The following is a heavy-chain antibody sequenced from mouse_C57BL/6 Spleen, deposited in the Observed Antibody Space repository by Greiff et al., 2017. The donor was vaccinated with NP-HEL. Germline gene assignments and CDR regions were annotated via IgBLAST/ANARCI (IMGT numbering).Heavy chain of an antibody. D-gene: IGHD1-1*01. Sequence: VQLQQSGAELVRPGASVKLSCTASGFNIKDDYMHWVKQRPEQGLEWIGWIDPENGDTEYASKFQGKATITADTSSNTAYLQLSSLTSEDTAVDYCTTQNGSSPHAMDDWGQGTSVTVAS. CDR1: GFNIKDDY. CDR3: TTQNGSSPHAMDD. CDR2: IDPENGDT. J-gene: IGHJ4*01. V-gene: IGHV14-4*01.